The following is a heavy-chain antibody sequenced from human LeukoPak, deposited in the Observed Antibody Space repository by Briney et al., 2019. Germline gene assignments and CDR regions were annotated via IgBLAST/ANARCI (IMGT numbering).Heavy chain of an antibody. CDR2: IYYSGST. V-gene: IGHV4-31*09. CDR3: ASTHSGYVDWFDP. Sequence: SETLSLTCTVSGGSISRGGYYWSWIRQHPGKGLEWIGYIYYSGSTNYNPSLKSRVTMSVDRSKNQFSLKLSSVTAADTAVYYCASTHSGYVDWFDPWGQGTLVTVSS. J-gene: IGHJ5*02. D-gene: IGHD3-22*01. CDR1: GGSISRGGYY.